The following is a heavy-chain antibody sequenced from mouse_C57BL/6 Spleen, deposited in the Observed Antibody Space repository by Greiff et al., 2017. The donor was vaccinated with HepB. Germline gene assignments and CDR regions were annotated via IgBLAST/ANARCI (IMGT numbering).Heavy chain of an antibody. CDR3: ARENSNLSWFAY. CDR1: GFTFSSYA. J-gene: IGHJ3*01. Sequence: EVKLQESGGGLVKPGGSLKLSCAASGFTFSSYAMSWVRQTPEKRLEWVATISDGGSYTYYPDNVKGRFTISRDNAKNNLYLQMSHLKSEDTAMYYCARENSNLSWFAYWGQGTLVTVSA. CDR2: ISDGGSYT. D-gene: IGHD2-5*01. V-gene: IGHV5-4*01.